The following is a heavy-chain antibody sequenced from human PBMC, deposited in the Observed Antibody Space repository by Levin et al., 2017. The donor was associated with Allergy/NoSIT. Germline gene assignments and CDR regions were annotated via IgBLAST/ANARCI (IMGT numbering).Heavy chain of an antibody. CDR1: GGSISSGGYY. V-gene: IGHV4-31*03. Sequence: SETLSLTCTVSGGSISSGGYYWSWIRQHPGKGLEWIGYIYYNGRTYYNPSLKSRVTISVDTSKNQFSLRLSSVTAADTAVYYCARLRYSTDYWGQGTLVTVSS. CDR2: IYYNGRT. J-gene: IGHJ4*02. D-gene: IGHD2-15*01. CDR3: ARLRYSTDY.